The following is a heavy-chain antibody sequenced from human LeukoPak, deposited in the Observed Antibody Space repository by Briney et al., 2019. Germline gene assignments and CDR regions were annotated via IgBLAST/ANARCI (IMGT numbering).Heavy chain of an antibody. D-gene: IGHD4-17*01. CDR1: GYTFTSYG. J-gene: IGHJ4*02. V-gene: IGHV1-18*01. CDR3: AGSTTNGDDFSGDL. Sequence: ASVKVSCKASGYTFTSYGISWVRQAPGQGLEWMGWISAYNGNTNYAQKLQGRVTMTTDTSTSTAYMELSSLRSEDTAVYYCAGSTTNGDDFSGDLWGQGALVTVSS. CDR2: ISAYNGNT.